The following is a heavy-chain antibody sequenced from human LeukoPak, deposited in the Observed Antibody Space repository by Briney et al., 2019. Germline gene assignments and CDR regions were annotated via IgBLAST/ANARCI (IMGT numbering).Heavy chain of an antibody. CDR1: DFTFSRYS. CDR2: ISSGGHDI. J-gene: IGHJ4*02. CDR3: AKGGYGSTWYPHY. V-gene: IGHV3-21*01. D-gene: IGHD6-13*01. Sequence: GGSLRLSCAASDFTFSRYSMNWFRQAPGEGLEWVSSISSGGHDIYYADSVKGRFTISRDNAKNSLYLQMNSLRVEDTAVYYCAKGGYGSTWYPHYWGQGTLVTVSS.